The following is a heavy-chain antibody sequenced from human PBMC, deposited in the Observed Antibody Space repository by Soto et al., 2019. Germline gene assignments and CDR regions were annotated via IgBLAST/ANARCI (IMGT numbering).Heavy chain of an antibody. V-gene: IGHV4-39*01. CDR2: IYYSGST. CDR1: GGSISSSSYY. J-gene: IGHJ4*02. CDR3: ATHANSGWLGEDSDY. Sequence: PSETLSLTCTVSGGSISSSSYYWGWIRQPPGKGLEWIGSIYYSGSTYYNPSLKSRVTISVDTSKNQFSLKLSSVTAADTAVYYCATHANSGWLGEDSDYWGQGTLVTVSS. D-gene: IGHD6-19*01.